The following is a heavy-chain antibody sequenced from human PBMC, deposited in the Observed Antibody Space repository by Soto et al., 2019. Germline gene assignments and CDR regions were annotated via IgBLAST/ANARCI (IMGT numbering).Heavy chain of an antibody. Sequence: PGGSLRLSCAASGFTFSSYGMHWVRQAPGKGLEWVAVIWYDGSNKYYADSVKGRFTISRDNSKNTLYLQMTSLSAEDTAVYYCARELGYYDFWSGYYDYWGQGTLVTVSS. CDR1: GFTFSSYG. J-gene: IGHJ4*02. CDR2: IWYDGSNK. V-gene: IGHV3-33*01. D-gene: IGHD3-3*01. CDR3: ARELGYYDFWSGYYDY.